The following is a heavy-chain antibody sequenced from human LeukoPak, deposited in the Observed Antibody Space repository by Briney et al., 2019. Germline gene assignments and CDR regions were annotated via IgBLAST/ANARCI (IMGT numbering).Heavy chain of an antibody. V-gene: IGHV4-4*07. CDR1: GGSISSYY. D-gene: IGHD2-21*01. Sequence: SETLSLTCTVSGGSISSYYWSWIRQPAGKGLEWIGRFYTSGSTNFNPSLKNRVTMSVDTSKNQFSLKLSSVTAADTAVYYCARDKRGYSFDYWGLGTLVTVSS. CDR3: ARDKRGYSFDY. CDR2: FYTSGST. J-gene: IGHJ4*02.